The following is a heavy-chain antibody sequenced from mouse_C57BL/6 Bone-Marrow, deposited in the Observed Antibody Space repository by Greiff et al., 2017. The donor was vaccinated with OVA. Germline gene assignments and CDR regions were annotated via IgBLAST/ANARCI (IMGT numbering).Heavy chain of an antibody. D-gene: IGHD2-13*01. CDR3: ARENGDGGFAY. CDR1: GYTFTSYW. J-gene: IGHJ3*01. Sequence: QVQLQQPGAELVKPGASVKLSCKASGYTFTSYWMHWVKQRPGQGLEWIGMIHPNSGSTNYNEKFKSKATLTVDKSSSTAYMQLSSLTSEGSAVYYCARENGDGGFAYWGQGTLVTVSA. CDR2: IHPNSGST. V-gene: IGHV1-64*01.